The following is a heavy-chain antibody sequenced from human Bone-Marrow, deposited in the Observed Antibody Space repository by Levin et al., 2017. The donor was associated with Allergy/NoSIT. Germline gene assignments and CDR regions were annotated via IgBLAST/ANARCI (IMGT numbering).Heavy chain of an antibody. CDR2: ISYDGSNK. CDR1: GFTFSSYA. CDR3: VALAVAGTSYYYYGMDV. V-gene: IGHV3-30-3*01. Sequence: SCAASGFTFSSYAMHWVRQAPGKGLEWVAVISYDGSNKYYADSVKGRFTISRDNSKNTLYLQMNSLRAEDTAVYYCVALAVAGTSYYYYGMDVWGQGTTVTVSS. D-gene: IGHD6-19*01. J-gene: IGHJ6*02.